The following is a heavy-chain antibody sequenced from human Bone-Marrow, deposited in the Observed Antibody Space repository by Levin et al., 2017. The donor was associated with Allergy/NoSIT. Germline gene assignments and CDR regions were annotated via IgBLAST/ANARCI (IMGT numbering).Heavy chain of an antibody. CDR1: GFTFSSYE. CDR2: ISSSGSTI. J-gene: IGHJ3*02. Sequence: HPGGSLRLSCAASGFTFSSYEMNWVRQAPGKGLEWVSYISSSGSTIYYADSVKGRFTISRDNAKNSLYLQMNSLRAEDTAVYYCARGGNCSGGSCYRDAFDIWGQGTMVTVSS. V-gene: IGHV3-48*03. D-gene: IGHD2-15*01. CDR3: ARGGNCSGGSCYRDAFDI.